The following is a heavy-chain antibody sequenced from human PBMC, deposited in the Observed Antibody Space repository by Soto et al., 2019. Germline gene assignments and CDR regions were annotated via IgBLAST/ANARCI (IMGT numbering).Heavy chain of an antibody. D-gene: IGHD3-22*01. V-gene: IGHV3-66*01. CDR2: IYSGGST. CDR1: GFTVSSNY. J-gene: IGHJ4*02. CDR3: AREVRGNYYDSSGYYYFDY. Sequence: LSLTCAASGFTVSSNYMSWVRQAPGKGLEWVSVIYSGGSTYYADSVKGRFTISRHNSKNTLYLQMNSLRAEDTAVYYCAREVRGNYYDSSGYYYFDYWGQGTLVTVSS.